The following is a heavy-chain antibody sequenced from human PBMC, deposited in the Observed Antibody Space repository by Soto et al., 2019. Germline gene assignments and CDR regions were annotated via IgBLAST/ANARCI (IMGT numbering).Heavy chain of an antibody. J-gene: IGHJ4*02. Sequence: GGSLRLSCAASGFTFTRYSMNWVRQAPGKGLEWVSSISSTTNYIYYGDSMKGRFTISRDNAKNSLYLEMNSLRAEGTAVYYCARESEDLTSNFDYWGQGTLVTVSS. V-gene: IGHV3-21*06. CDR2: ISSTTNYI. CDR3: ARESEDLTSNFDY. CDR1: GFTFTRYS.